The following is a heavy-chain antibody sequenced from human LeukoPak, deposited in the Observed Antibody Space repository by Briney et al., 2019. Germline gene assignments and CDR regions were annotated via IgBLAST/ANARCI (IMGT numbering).Heavy chain of an antibody. Sequence: PGRSLRLSCAASGFTFSSYAMHWVRQAPGKGLEWVAVISYDGSNKYYADSVKGRFTISRDNSKNMLYLQMNSLRAEDTAVYYCARDGASRRSEMATLILDYWGQGTLVTVSS. CDR3: ARDGASRRSEMATLILDY. V-gene: IGHV3-30*04. CDR2: ISYDGSNK. CDR1: GFTFSSYA. D-gene: IGHD5-24*01. J-gene: IGHJ4*02.